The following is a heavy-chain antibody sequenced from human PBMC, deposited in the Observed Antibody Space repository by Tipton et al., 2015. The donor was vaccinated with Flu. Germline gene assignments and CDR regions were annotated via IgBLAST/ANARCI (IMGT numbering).Heavy chain of an antibody. Sequence: TLSLTCTVSSGSIRSTNYFCAWIRQPPGKRLELIGSIYPSGTTYYNPSLKSRVTISVDTSKGQFSLMLRSVTAADTAVYYCARLSYYDVDLKNFYFDYRGQGALVTVSS. CDR1: SGSIRSTNYF. CDR2: IYPSGTT. CDR3: ARLSYYDVDLKNFYFDY. D-gene: IGHD3-10*02. V-gene: IGHV4-39*01. J-gene: IGHJ4*02.